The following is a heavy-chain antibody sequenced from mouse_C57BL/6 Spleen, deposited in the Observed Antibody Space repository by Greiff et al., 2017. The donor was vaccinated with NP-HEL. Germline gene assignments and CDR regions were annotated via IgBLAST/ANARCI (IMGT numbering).Heavy chain of an antibody. CDR1: GYTFTSYW. CDR2: IYPGSGST. CDR3: ARWSITTSRYFDV. J-gene: IGHJ1*03. V-gene: IGHV1-55*01. D-gene: IGHD1-1*01. Sequence: QVQLQQPGAELVKPGASVKMSCKASGYTFTSYWITWVKQRPGQGLEWIGDIYPGSGSTNYNEKFKSKATLTVDTSSRTAYMQLSSLTFEDSAVYYCARWSITTSRYFDVWGTGTTVTVSS.